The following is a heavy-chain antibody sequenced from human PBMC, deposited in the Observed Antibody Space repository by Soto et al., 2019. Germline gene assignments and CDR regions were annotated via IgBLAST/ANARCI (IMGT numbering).Heavy chain of an antibody. CDR1: GGSISSGGYY. D-gene: IGHD2-21*02. CDR3: ARGADIVVVTAINWYFDL. Sequence: QVQLQESGPGLVKPSQTLSLTCTVSGGSISSGGYYWSWIRQHPGKGLEWIGYIYYSGSTYYNPSRKSRGTISVDTSKNQFSLKLSSVTAADTAVYYCARGADIVVVTAINWYFDLWGRGTLVTVSS. V-gene: IGHV4-31*03. CDR2: IYYSGST. J-gene: IGHJ2*01.